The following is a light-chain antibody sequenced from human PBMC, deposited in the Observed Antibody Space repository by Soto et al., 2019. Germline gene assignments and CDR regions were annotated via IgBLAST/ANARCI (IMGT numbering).Light chain of an antibody. CDR3: QQYRSWPRT. Sequence: EIVMTQSPAILSVSPGERVTLSCRASQSVDINLAWYQQKPGQAPRLLIYGASTRATDMPGRFSGRGAGAEFTLTISSLQSEDFAVYYCQQYRSWPRTFGQGTKVDIK. J-gene: IGKJ1*01. V-gene: IGKV3-15*01. CDR2: GAS. CDR1: QSVDIN.